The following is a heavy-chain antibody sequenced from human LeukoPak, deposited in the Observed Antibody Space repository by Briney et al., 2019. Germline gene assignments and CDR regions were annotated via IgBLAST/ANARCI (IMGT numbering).Heavy chain of an antibody. D-gene: IGHD5-12*01. V-gene: IGHV3-23*01. CDR1: GFTFSSFG. J-gene: IGHJ4*02. CDR2: ISGSGGST. CDR3: AKGGSGYYLDH. Sequence: GGSLRLSCAASGFTFSSFGMTWVRQAPGKGLEWVSGISGSGGSTYYADSVKGRFTISRDSFKNTVYLQMNSLRAEDAALYYCAKGGSGYYLDHWGQGTLVTVSS.